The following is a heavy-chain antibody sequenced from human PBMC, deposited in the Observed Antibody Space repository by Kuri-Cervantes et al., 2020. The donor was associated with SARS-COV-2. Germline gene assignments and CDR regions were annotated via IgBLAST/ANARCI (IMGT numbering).Heavy chain of an antibody. Sequence: GESLKISCAASGFTFSSYSMNWVRQAPGKGLEWVSYISGSSSTIYYADSVKGRFTISRDNAKNSLYLQMNSLRDEDTAVYYCARDYYYDSSGYYYDVYYYVMDVWGQGTTVTVSS. J-gene: IGHJ6*02. CDR1: GFTFSSYS. D-gene: IGHD3-22*01. CDR3: ARDYYYDSSGYYYDVYYYVMDV. CDR2: ISGSSSTI. V-gene: IGHV3-48*02.